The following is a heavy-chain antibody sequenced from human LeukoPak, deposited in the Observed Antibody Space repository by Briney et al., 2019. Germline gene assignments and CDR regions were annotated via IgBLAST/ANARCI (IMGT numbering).Heavy chain of an antibody. D-gene: IGHD3-10*01. CDR2: IIPIFGTA. J-gene: IGHJ4*02. Sequence: SVKVSCKASGGTFSSYAISWVRQAPGQGLEWMGGIIPIFGTANYAQKFQGRVTITADKSTSTAYMELSSLRSEDTAVYYCARDSEVRRNLWHYWGQGTLVTVSS. CDR3: ARDSEVRRNLWHY. CDR1: GGTFSSYA. V-gene: IGHV1-69*06.